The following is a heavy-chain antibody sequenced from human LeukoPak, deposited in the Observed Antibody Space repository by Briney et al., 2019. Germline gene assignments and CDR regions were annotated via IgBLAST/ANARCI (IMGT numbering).Heavy chain of an antibody. D-gene: IGHD1-1*01. V-gene: IGHV3-13*01. Sequence: GGSLRLSCAASGFTFSSFDMHWVRHPTGQGLEWVSTIGTASDTYYPGSVEGRFTLSRDNAKNSLYLQMNSLTAGETAVYYCARGPPRGKYYYMDVWGKGTTVTVSS. CDR3: ARGPPRGKYYYMDV. CDR2: IGTASDT. CDR1: GFTFSSFD. J-gene: IGHJ6*03.